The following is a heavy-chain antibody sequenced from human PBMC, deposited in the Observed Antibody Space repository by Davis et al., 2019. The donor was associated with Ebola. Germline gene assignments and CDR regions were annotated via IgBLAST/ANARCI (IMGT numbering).Heavy chain of an antibody. J-gene: IGHJ5*02. CDR1: GDSVAGGSGG. CDR2: TYYSSKWYD. CDR3: TRGLSP. Sequence: HSQTPSLTRAISGDSVAGGSGGWNSTRQPPSRGLEWLGRTYYSSKWYDGYAVSVRSRMTIYPDTSKNQFPLQLGSVTPEDTAVYFCTRGLSPWGQGTLVTVSS. V-gene: IGHV6-1*01.